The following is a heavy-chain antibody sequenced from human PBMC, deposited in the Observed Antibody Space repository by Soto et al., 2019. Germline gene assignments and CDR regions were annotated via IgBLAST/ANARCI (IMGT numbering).Heavy chain of an antibody. D-gene: IGHD1-7*01. CDR1: GGSFTSNNW. CDR3: ARRDPGTSVDY. Sequence: SETLSLTCAVSGGSFTSNNWWTWVRQPPGQGLEWIGEIYRTGSTNYNPSLKSRVTISLDKSENQFSLKVTSLTAADTAVYYCARRDPGTSVDYWGQGTLVTVSS. J-gene: IGHJ4*02. CDR2: IYRTGST. V-gene: IGHV4-4*02.